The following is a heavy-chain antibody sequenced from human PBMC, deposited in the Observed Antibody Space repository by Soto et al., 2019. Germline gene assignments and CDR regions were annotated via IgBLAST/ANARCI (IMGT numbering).Heavy chain of an antibody. CDR3: ARVGGVAARTFDY. CDR2: LYYSGNT. V-gene: IGHV4-59*01. J-gene: IGHJ4*02. Sequence: SETLSLTCTVSGGSISPFCWSWVRQPPGKGLEWIGYLYYSGNTNYNPSLKSRVTISVDASKNQVSLRLTSVTAADTAVYYCARVGGVAARTFDYWGQGTVVTAPQ. CDR1: GGSISPFC. D-gene: IGHD2-15*01.